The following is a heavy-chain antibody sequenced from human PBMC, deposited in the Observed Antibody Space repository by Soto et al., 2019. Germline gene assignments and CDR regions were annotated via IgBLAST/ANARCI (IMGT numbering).Heavy chain of an antibody. CDR1: GFTFSFYG. J-gene: IGHJ4*02. CDR3: AKGGGAYYDSSGYYYEAYFDY. CDR2: ISYDGSNK. V-gene: IGHV3-30*18. Sequence: QVQLVESGGGVVQPGRSLRLSCAASGFTFSFYGMHWVRQAPGKGLEWVAGISYDGSNKYYADSVKGRFTISRDKSKNTLYLQMNSLRPEDTAVYYCAKGGGAYYDSSGYYYEAYFDYWGQGTLVTVSS. D-gene: IGHD3-22*01.